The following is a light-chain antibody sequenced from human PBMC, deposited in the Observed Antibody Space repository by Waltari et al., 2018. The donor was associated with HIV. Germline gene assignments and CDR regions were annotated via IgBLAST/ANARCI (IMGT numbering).Light chain of an antibody. CDR3: SSYTSSSSLDVV. CDR1: SINVGGYNY. CDR2: EVS. J-gene: IGLJ2*01. V-gene: IGLV2-14*03. Sequence: QSALAQPASVSGSPRQSITISCTGTSINVGGYNYVSWYQQHPDKVPRLMIYEVSHRPSGISSRFFGSKSGYTASLTISGLQPDDEAYYYCSSYTSSSSLDVVFGGGTKLTVL.